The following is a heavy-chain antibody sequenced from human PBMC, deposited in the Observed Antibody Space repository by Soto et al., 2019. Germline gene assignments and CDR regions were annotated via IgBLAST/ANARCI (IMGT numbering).Heavy chain of an antibody. V-gene: IGHV3-30*18. CDR2: ISYDGSNK. Sequence: GGSLRLSCAASGFTFSSYGLHWVRQAPSKGLEWVAVISYDGSNKYYVDSVKGRFTISRDNSKNTLYLQMNSLRAEDTAVYYCAKDPAVELAAIGYFDYWGQGTLVTVSS. CDR3: AKDPAVELAAIGYFDY. CDR1: GFTFSSYG. J-gene: IGHJ4*02. D-gene: IGHD2-2*01.